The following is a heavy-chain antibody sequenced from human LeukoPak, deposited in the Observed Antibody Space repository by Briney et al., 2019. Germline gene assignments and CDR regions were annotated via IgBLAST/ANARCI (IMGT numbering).Heavy chain of an antibody. Sequence: SETLSLTCAVYGGSFSGYYWSWIRQPPGKGLEWIGEINHSGSTNYNPSLKSLVTISVDTSKNQFSLKLSSVTAADTAVYYCARGRVSSSFGPIDYWGQGTLVTVSS. V-gene: IGHV4-34*01. CDR1: GGSFSGYY. J-gene: IGHJ4*02. D-gene: IGHD6-13*01. CDR2: INHSGST. CDR3: ARGRVSSSFGPIDY.